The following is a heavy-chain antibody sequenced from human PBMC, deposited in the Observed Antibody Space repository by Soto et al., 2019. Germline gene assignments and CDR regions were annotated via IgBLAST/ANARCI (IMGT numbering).Heavy chain of an antibody. CDR3: ARVQHLGDKWWIGYYYYYMDV. V-gene: IGHV4-59*01. J-gene: IGHJ6*03. D-gene: IGHD2-15*01. CDR2: IYYSGST. CDR1: GGSISSYY. Sequence: PSETLSLTCTVSGGSISSYYWSWIRQPPGKGLEWIGYIYYSGSTNYNPSLKSRVTISVDTSKNQFSLKLSSVTAADTAVYYCARVQHLGDKWWIGYYYYYMDVWGKGTTVTVSS.